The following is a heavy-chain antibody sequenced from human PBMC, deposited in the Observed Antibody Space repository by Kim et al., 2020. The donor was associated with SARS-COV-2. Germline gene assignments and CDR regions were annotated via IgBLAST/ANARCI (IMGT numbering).Heavy chain of an antibody. CDR3: AKGVIVWAAGTIDY. D-gene: IGHD6-13*01. Sequence: ADAVEGRLTISREHSNNTLYLQMNSLRAEDTAVYYCAKGVIVWAAGTIDYWGQGTLVTVSS. J-gene: IGHJ4*02. V-gene: IGHV3-23*01.